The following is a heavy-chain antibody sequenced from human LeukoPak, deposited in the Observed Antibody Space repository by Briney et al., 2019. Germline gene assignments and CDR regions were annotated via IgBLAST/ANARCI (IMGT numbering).Heavy chain of an antibody. Sequence: GGSLRLSCTASGFTFGDYAMSWVRQAPGKGLECVGFIRSKAYGATTEYAASVKGRFTISRDDSKSIAYLQMNTLKTEDTAMYYCTRDDGYYMGYWDQGNLVTVSS. CDR2: IRSKAYGATT. J-gene: IGHJ4*02. V-gene: IGHV3-49*04. CDR1: GFTFGDYA. CDR3: TRDDGYYMGY. D-gene: IGHD5-24*01.